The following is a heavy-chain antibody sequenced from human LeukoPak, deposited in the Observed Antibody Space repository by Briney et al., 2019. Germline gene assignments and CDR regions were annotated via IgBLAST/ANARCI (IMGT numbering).Heavy chain of an antibody. Sequence: GGSLRLSCAASGFTFSSNEMSWVRQAPGKGLEWVSYISATGYTIYYTDSVKGRFTISRDNAKNSLYLQMNSLRAEDTAVYYRARVSRSGSWGFFDYWGQGTLVTVSS. CDR3: ARVSRSGSWGFFDY. CDR2: ISATGYTI. J-gene: IGHJ4*02. D-gene: IGHD3-16*01. CDR1: GFTFSSNE. V-gene: IGHV3-48*03.